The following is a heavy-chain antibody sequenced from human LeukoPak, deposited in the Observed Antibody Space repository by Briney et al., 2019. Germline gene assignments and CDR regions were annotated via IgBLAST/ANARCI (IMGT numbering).Heavy chain of an antibody. J-gene: IGHJ5*02. CDR3: AKVWANYDFWSGYYTHNWFDP. CDR2: ISGSGGIT. CDR1: GFTFSNFA. Sequence: GGSLRLSCAASGFTFSNFAMNWVRQAPGKGLEWVSTISGSGGITYYADSVKGRFTISRDNSKNTLYLQMNSLRAEDTAVYYCAKVWANYDFWSGYYTHNWFDPWGQGTLVTVSS. D-gene: IGHD3-3*01. V-gene: IGHV3-23*01.